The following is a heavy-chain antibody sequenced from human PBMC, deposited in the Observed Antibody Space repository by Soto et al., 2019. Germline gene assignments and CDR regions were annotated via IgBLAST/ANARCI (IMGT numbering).Heavy chain of an antibody. CDR2: ISYSGST. Sequence: QVQLQESGPGLVKPSETLSLTCTVSGGSISGYYWSWIRQPPGKGLEWIGYISYSGSTNYNPSLKSRVTISVDTSTKPFSLKLNSVTAADTAVYYCARASITAAAFDYWGQGTLVTVSS. D-gene: IGHD6-13*01. CDR1: GGSISGYY. J-gene: IGHJ4*02. V-gene: IGHV4-59*01. CDR3: ARASITAAAFDY.